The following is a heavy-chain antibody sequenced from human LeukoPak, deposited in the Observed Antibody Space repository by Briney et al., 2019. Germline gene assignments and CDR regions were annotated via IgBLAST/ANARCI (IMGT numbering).Heavy chain of an antibody. D-gene: IGHD3-3*01. CDR1: GFTFSSYG. CDR2: ISRRSSYI. Sequence: PGGSLRLSCAASGFTFSSYGMNWVSQAPGKGLEWVSSISRRSSYIYYAGSVKGRFTISRDNAKNSLYLELHSLRAEDTAVYYCARQYYDIWSGYYTADYYFDYWGQGTLVTVSS. J-gene: IGHJ4*02. V-gene: IGHV3-21*06. CDR3: ARQYYDIWSGYYTADYYFDY.